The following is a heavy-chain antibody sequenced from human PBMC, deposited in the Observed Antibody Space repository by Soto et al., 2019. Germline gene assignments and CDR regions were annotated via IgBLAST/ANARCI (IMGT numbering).Heavy chain of an antibody. Sequence: QITLKESGPPLVKPTQTLTLTCTFSKFSLSTSGVGVGWIRQPPGKALEWLALIYWDDVKRYSPSLRSRVTIHKDTSKNQVVLTLPNMDPVDTATYYCARGFYERGSTLWYFDYWGQGTLVTVSS. CDR1: KFSLSTSGVG. CDR2: IYWDDVK. D-gene: IGHD2-15*01. V-gene: IGHV2-5*02. CDR3: ARGFYERGSTLWYFDY. J-gene: IGHJ4*02.